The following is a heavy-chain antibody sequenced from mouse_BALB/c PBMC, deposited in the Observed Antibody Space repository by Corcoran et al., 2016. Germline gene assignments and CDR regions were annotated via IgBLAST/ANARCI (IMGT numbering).Heavy chain of an antibody. CDR1: GYSITSGYY. D-gene: IGHD2-4*01. V-gene: IGHV3-6*02. CDR2: ISYDGSN. Sequence: DVQLQESGPGLVKPSQSLSLTCSVTGYSITSGYYWNWIRQFPGNKLEWMGYISYDGSNNYNPSLKNRISINRDTTKNQFFLKFNSVNTEETATYSCASERYDYPSWFAYWGQGTLVTVSA. CDR3: ASERYDYPSWFAY. J-gene: IGHJ3*01.